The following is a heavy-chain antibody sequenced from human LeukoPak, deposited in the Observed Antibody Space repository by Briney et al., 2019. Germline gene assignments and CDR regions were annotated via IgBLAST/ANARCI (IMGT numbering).Heavy chain of an antibody. V-gene: IGHV1-2*02. D-gene: IGHD3-9*01. CDR1: GYTFTGYY. CDR2: INPNSGGT. CDR3: AREGYFDWFNWFDP. J-gene: IGHJ5*02. Sequence: ASVKVSCKASGYTFTGYYMHWVRQAPGQGLEWMGWINPNSGGTNYAQKFQDRVTMTRDTSISTAYMELSRLRSDDTAVYYCAREGYFDWFNWFDPWGQGTLVTVSS.